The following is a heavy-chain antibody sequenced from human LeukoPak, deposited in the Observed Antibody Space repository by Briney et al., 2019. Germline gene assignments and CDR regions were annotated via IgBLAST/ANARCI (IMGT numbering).Heavy chain of an antibody. J-gene: IGHJ4*02. CDR3: ARDPSIITFGGVIV. V-gene: IGHV4-4*07. Sequence: SETLSLTCTVSGGSISSYYWSWIRQPAGKGLEWIGRIYTSGSTNYNPSLKSRVTMSVDTSKNQFSLKLSSVTAADTAVYYCARDPSIITFGGVIVWGQGTLATVSS. D-gene: IGHD3-16*02. CDR1: GGSISSYY. CDR2: IYTSGST.